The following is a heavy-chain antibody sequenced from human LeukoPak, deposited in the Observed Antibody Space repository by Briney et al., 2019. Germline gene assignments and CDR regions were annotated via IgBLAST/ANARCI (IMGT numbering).Heavy chain of an antibody. J-gene: IGHJ4*02. Sequence: GGSLRLSCAASRFTFSSYGMHWVRQAPGKGLEWVAVIWYDGSNKYYADSVKGRFTISRDNSKNTLYLQMNSLRAEDTAVYYCARDRDTAMAFDYWGQGTLVTVSS. D-gene: IGHD5-18*01. CDR1: RFTFSSYG. CDR3: ARDRDTAMAFDY. CDR2: IWYDGSNK. V-gene: IGHV3-33*01.